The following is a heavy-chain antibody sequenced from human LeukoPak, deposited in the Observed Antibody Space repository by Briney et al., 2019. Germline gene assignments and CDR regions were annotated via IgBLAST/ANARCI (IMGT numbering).Heavy chain of an antibody. Sequence: SLRVSSTGSADTPTTYATNCVRHGPEEGLFWMGRIIPIFGIVNLAQKFQGRVTITADSATSTGYMELRSLRSDDTGIYYCARGPGGRRDSFEDWDQGTLITVSS. J-gene: IGHJ4*02. D-gene: IGHD3-16*01. V-gene: IGHV1-69*04. CDR1: ADTPTTYA. CDR3: ARGPGGRRDSFED. CDR2: IIPIFGIV.